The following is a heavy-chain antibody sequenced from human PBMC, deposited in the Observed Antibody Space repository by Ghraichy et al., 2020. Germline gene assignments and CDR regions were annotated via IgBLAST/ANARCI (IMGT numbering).Heavy chain of an antibody. V-gene: IGHV3-48*02. CDR3: ARASTVVRFYYYGGLDV. CDR2: ISSSGRII. Sequence: GGSLRLSCVGSGFTFSCYDMNWVRQSPGRGLEWVSHISSSGRIIFYADSVQGRFTVSRNNAQNSLSLQMNSLRDEDTATYYCARASTVVRFYYYGGLDVWGQGTTVTVSS. J-gene: IGHJ6*02. D-gene: IGHD4-17*01. CDR1: GFTFSCYD.